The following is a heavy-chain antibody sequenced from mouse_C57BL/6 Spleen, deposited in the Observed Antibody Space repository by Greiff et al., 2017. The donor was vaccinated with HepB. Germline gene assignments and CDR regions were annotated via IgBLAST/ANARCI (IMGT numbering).Heavy chain of an antibody. CDR1: GYTFTSYW. CDR2: IDPSDSYT. D-gene: IGHD1-1*01. CDR3: ARGGGRPYFDY. J-gene: IGHJ2*01. V-gene: IGHV1-69*01. Sequence: VQLQQPGAELVMPGASVKLSCKASGYTFTSYWMHWVKQRPGQGLEWIGEIDPSDSYTNYNQKFKGKSTLTVDKSSSTAYMQLSSLTSEDSAVYYCARGGGRPYFDYWGQGTTLTVSS.